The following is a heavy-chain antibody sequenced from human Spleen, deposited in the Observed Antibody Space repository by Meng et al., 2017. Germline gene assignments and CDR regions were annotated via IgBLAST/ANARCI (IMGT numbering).Heavy chain of an antibody. CDR2: IGHSGIT. J-gene: IGHJ4*02. CDR1: GGSISTSGYY. D-gene: IGHD3-10*01. CDR3: ARHEWPISFGI. Sequence: QPQLQESGPGLVKPSEALSLTCSVSGGSISTSGYYWGWIRQPPGKGLEWIGSIGHSGITYYTPSLKSRVTVSIDTSRDQFSLKLSSVTAADTAVYYCARHEWPISFGIWGQGTLVTVSS. V-gene: IGHV4-39*01.